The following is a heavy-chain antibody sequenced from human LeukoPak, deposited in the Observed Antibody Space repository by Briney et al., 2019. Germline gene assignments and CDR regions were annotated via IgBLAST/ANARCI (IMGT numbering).Heavy chain of an antibody. CDR3: AAAYSSGWYSPYY. CDR2: INPNSGGT. J-gene: IGHJ4*02. V-gene: IGHV1-2*02. Sequence: ASVKVSCKASGYTFTGYYMHWVRQAPGQGLEWMGWINPNSGGTNYAQKFQGRVTMTRDTSISTAYMELSRLRSVDTAVYYCAAAYSSGWYSPYYWGQGTLVTVSS. D-gene: IGHD6-19*01. CDR1: GYTFTGYY.